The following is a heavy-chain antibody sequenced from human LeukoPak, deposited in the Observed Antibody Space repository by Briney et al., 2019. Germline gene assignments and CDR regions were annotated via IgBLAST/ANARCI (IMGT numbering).Heavy chain of an antibody. CDR1: GFTFSDHY. Sequence: GGSLRLSCAASGFTFSDHYMDWVRQAPGKGLEWVGRTRNKANSYTTEYAASVKGRFTISRDDSKNSLYLPINSLKTEETPVYYCARDLYCRSGYYGYFDYWGQGTLVTVSS. J-gene: IGHJ4*02. V-gene: IGHV3-72*01. D-gene: IGHD3-3*01. CDR2: TRNKANSYTT. CDR3: ARDLYCRSGYYGYFDY.